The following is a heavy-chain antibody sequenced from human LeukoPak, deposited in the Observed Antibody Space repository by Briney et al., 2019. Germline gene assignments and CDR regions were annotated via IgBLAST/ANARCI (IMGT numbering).Heavy chain of an antibody. CDR2: INPNTGGT. J-gene: IGHJ1*01. CDR1: GYSFTGYY. Sequence: ASVKVSCKASGYSFTGYYMHWVRQAPGQGREWMGWINPNTGGTNFAQKFQGRVTMTRDTSISTAYMEVTRLRSDDTAVYFCARGIVGSGSYFHRWGQGTLVSVSS. V-gene: IGHV1-2*02. CDR3: ARGIVGSGSYFHR. D-gene: IGHD3-22*01.